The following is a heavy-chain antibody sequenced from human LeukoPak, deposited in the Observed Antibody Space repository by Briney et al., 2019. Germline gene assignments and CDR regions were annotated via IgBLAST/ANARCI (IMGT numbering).Heavy chain of an antibody. CDR2: IIPIFGTA. D-gene: IGHD5-24*01. J-gene: IGHJ3*02. CDR3: ARLRRDGYDAFDI. Sequence: SVKVSCKASGGTFSSYAISWVRQAPGQGLEWMGGIIPIFGTANYAQKFQGRVTITADESTSTAYMELSSLRSEDTAVYYCARLRRDGYDAFDIWGQGTMVTVSS. CDR1: GGTFSSYA. V-gene: IGHV1-69*13.